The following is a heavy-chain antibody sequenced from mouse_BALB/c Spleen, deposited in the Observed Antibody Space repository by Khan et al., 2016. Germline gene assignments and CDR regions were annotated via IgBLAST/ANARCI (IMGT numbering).Heavy chain of an antibody. CDR1: GYTFTNYG. J-gene: IGHJ3*01. CDR3: ARPDYGSSRGFAY. V-gene: IGHV9-3-1*01. D-gene: IGHD1-1*01. CDR2: INTYTGEP. Sequence: QIQLVQSGPELKKPGETVRISCKASGYTFTNYGMIWVKQAPGKGLKWMGWINTYTGEPTYADDFKGRFAFSLETSASTAYLQINNLKNEDTATYFCARPDYGSSRGFAYWGQGTLVTVSA.